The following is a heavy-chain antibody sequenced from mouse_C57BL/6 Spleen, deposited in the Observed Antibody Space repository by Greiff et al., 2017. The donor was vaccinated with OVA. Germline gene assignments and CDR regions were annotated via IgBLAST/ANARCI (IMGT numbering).Heavy chain of an antibody. CDR3: ARGTGKGYFDY. Sequence: QVQLKQSGPELVKPGASVKISCKAFGYAFSSSWMNWVKQRPGKGLEWIGRIYPGDGDTNYNGKFKGKATLTADKSSSTAYMQLSSLTSEDSAVYFCARGTGKGYFDYWGQGTTLTVSS. V-gene: IGHV1-82*01. D-gene: IGHD4-1*01. CDR1: GYAFSSSW. J-gene: IGHJ2*01. CDR2: IYPGDGDT.